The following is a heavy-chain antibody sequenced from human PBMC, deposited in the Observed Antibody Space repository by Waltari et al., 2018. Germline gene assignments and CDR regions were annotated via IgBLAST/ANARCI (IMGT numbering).Heavy chain of an antibody. V-gene: IGHV4-59*08. J-gene: IGHJ4*02. CDR1: GGSISSYY. Sequence: QVQLQESGPGLVKPSETLSLTCTVSGGSISSYYWSWIRQPPGKGLEWIGYIYYSGSTNYTPSLKSRVTISLDTSKNQFSLKLSSVTAADTAVYYCARQPTSYDFWSGYLDYWGQGTLVTVSS. D-gene: IGHD3-3*01. CDR2: IYYSGST. CDR3: ARQPTSYDFWSGYLDY.